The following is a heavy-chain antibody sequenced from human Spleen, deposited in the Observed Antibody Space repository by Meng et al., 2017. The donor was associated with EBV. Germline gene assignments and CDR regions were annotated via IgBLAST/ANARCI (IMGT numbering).Heavy chain of an antibody. CDR1: GGSFSGYY. V-gene: IGHV4-34*01. J-gene: IGHJ5*02. CDR2: INHSGST. CDR3: AIRPGIAAAQDP. Sequence: QGKLQQWGAGLLKPSETLSLTCAVYGGSFSGYYWSWIRQPPGKGLEWIGEINHSGSTNYNPSLKSRVTISVDTSKNQFSLKLSSVTAADTAVYYCAIRPGIAAAQDPWGQGTLVTVSS. D-gene: IGHD6-13*01.